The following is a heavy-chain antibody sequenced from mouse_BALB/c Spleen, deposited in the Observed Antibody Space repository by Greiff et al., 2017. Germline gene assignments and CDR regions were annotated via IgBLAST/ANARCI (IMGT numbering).Heavy chain of an antibody. D-gene: IGHD3-3*01. CDR1: GFTFSSYG. CDR2: ISSGSSTI. Sequence: EVHLVESGGGLVQPGGSRKLSCAASGFTFSSYGMHWVRQPPEKGLEWVGYISSGSSTIYYADTVKGRFTISRDNPKNTLFLQMTSLRTEDTAMYYCARKGDGYYYAMDYWGQGTSVTVSS. CDR3: ARKGDGYYYAMDY. J-gene: IGHJ4*01. V-gene: IGHV5-17*02.